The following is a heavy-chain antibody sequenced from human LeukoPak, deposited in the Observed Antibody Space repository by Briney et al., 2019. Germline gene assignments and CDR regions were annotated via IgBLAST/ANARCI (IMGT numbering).Heavy chain of an antibody. V-gene: IGHV3-7*01. CDR2: IKQDGAEK. CDR1: GFTFHEHW. Sequence: QSGGSLGLSCAASGFTFHEHWMSWVRQAPGKGLEWVANIKQDGAEKYYVDSVEGRFTISRDNAKNSLYLQMNSLRAEDTAVYYCARYGNGAWLAHYSFDIWGQGTMVTVSS. J-gene: IGHJ3*02. CDR3: ARYGNGAWLAHYSFDI. D-gene: IGHD6-19*01.